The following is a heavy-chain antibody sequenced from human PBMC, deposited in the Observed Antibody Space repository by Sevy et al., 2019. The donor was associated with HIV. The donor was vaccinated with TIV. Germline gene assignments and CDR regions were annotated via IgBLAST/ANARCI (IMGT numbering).Heavy chain of an antibody. CDR1: GYSFTSYW. J-gene: IGHJ6*02. V-gene: IGHV5-51*01. Sequence: GESLKTSCKGSGYSFTSYWIGWVRQMPGKGLEWMGIIYPGDSDTRYSPSFQGQVTISADKSISTAYLQWSSLKASDTAMYYCARRGSSWSGLLSSPDYGIDVWGQGTTVTVSS. CDR3: ARRGSSWSGLLSSPDYGIDV. D-gene: IGHD6-13*01. CDR2: IYPGDSDT.